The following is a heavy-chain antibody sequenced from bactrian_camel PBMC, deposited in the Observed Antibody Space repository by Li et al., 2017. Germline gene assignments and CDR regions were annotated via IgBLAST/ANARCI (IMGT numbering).Heavy chain of an antibody. V-gene: IGHV3S53*01. CDR1: GYTFSSEC. Sequence: HVQLVESGGGLVQPGGSLGLSCAVSGYTFSSECMGWFRENAKKEREGLATIDSDGITRYADSVKGRFSIAQDNAKNTWYLQMNSLKPEDSAMYYCAADELVTRLKGLQTCDPNHYDYPDWGQGTQVTVS. CDR3: AADELVTRLKGLQTCDPNHYDYPD. CDR2: IDSDGIT. D-gene: IGHD4*01. J-gene: IGHJ4*01.